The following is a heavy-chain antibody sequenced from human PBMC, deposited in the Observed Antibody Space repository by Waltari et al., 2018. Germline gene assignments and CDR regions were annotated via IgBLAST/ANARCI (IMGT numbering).Heavy chain of an antibody. D-gene: IGHD2-15*01. V-gene: IGHV1-8*03. CDR2: MNPNSGNT. CDR1: GYTFTSYD. CDR3: AGLYCSGGSCYSP. Sequence: QVQLAQSGAEVKKPGASVKVSCKASGYTFTSYDINWVRQATGQGLQWMGWMNPNSGNTGYAQKFQGRVTITRNTSISTAYMELSSLRSEDTAVYYCAGLYCSGGSCYSPWGQGTLVTVSS. J-gene: IGHJ4*02.